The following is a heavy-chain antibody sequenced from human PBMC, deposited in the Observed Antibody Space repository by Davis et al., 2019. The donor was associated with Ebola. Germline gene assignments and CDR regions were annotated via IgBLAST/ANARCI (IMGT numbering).Heavy chain of an antibody. CDR3: AKGNRVTYQYDSSDDY. CDR2: ISWNSGSI. Sequence: SLKISCAASGFTFDDYAMHWVRQAPGKGLEWVSGISWNSGSIGYADSVKGRFTISRDNAKNSLYLQMNSLRADDTAVYYCAKGNRVTYQYDSSDDYWGQGTLVTVSS. J-gene: IGHJ4*02. CDR1: GFTFDDYA. V-gene: IGHV3-9*01. D-gene: IGHD3-22*01.